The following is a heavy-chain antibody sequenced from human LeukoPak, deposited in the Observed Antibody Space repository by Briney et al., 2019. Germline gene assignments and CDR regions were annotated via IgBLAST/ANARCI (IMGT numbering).Heavy chain of an antibody. Sequence: ASVKVSCKASGYTFTSYYMHWVRQAPGQGLEWMGIINPSGGSTSYAQKFQGRVTMTRDTSTSTVYMELSSLRSEDTAVYYCARTITMVHRSRAFDIWGQGTMVTVSS. V-gene: IGHV1-46*01. CDR2: INPSGGST. J-gene: IGHJ3*02. CDR1: GYTFTSYY. CDR3: ARTITMVHRSRAFDI. D-gene: IGHD3-10*01.